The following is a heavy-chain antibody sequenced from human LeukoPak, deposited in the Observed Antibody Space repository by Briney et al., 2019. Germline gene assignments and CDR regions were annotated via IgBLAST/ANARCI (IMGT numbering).Heavy chain of an antibody. CDR1: GHSISSGYY. V-gene: IGHV4-38-2*01. CDR3: ASMDV. Sequence: PSETLSLTCAVSGHSISSGYYWGWIRQPPGKGLEWIGSIYHSGSTYYNPSLKSRVTISVDTSKNQFSLKLSSVTAADTAVYYCASMDVWGKGTTVTVSS. CDR2: IYHSGST. J-gene: IGHJ6*03.